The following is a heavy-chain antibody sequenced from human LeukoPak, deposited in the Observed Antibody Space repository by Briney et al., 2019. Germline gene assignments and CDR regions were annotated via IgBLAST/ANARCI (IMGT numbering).Heavy chain of an antibody. Sequence: SVNVSCKASGGTFSSYTIRWVRQAPGQGLEWMGRIIPILGIANYAQKFQGRVTITADKSTSTAYMELSSLRSEDTAAYYCASGLRFLEWLPVDYWGQGTLVTVSS. CDR1: GGTFSSYT. D-gene: IGHD3-3*01. V-gene: IGHV1-69*02. CDR3: ASGLRFLEWLPVDY. J-gene: IGHJ4*02. CDR2: IIPILGIA.